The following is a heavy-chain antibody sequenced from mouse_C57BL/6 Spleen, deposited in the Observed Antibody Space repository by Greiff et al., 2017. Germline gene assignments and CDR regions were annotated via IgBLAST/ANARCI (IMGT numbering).Heavy chain of an antibody. CDR1: GYAFSSSW. D-gene: IGHD4-1*01. V-gene: IGHV1-82*01. Sequence: QVQLQQSGPELVKPGASVKISCKASGYAFSSSWMNWVKQRPGKGLEWIGRIYPGDGDTNYNGKFKGKATLTADKSSSTAYMQLSSLTSEDSAVYFCARSLGLFAYWGQGTLVTVSA. CDR3: ARSLGLFAY. CDR2: IYPGDGDT. J-gene: IGHJ3*01.